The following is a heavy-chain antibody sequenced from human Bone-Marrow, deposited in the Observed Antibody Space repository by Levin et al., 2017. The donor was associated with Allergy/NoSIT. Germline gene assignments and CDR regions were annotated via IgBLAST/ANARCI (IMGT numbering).Heavy chain of an antibody. D-gene: IGHD3-10*01. V-gene: IGHV2-70*04. CDR2: IDWNDDK. J-gene: IGHJ3*02. Sequence: QTLSLPCTFSGISVRTSGMRVSWIRQPPGKALEWLARIDWNDDKFYSTSLKTRLNISKDTSKNQVVLTMTNMDPVDTATYYCVRVGGFGTIDIWGQGTMVTVSS. CDR1: GISVRTSGMR. CDR3: VRVGGFGTIDI.